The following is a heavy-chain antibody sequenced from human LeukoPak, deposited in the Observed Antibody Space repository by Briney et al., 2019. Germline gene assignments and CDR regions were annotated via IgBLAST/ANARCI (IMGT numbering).Heavy chain of an antibody. CDR1: GDSVSSNSAA. CDR3: ARESQVAGIAAAGTEQNYYYYYMDV. V-gene: IGHV6-1*01. J-gene: IGHJ6*03. D-gene: IGHD6-13*01. Sequence: SQTLSLTCVISGDSVSSNSAAWNWIRQSPSRGLEWLGRTYYRSKWYNDYAVSVKSRITINPDTSKNQFSLQLNSVTPEDTAVYYCARESQVAGIAAAGTEQNYYYYYMDVWGKGTTVTVSS. CDR2: TYYRSKWYN.